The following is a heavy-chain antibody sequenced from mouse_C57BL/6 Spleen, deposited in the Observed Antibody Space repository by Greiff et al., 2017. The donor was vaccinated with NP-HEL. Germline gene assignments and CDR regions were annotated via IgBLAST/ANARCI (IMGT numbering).Heavy chain of an antibody. D-gene: IGHD1-1*01. CDR1: GYAFTNYL. J-gene: IGHJ2*01. V-gene: IGHV1-54*01. Sequence: QVQLKQSGAELVRPGTSVKVSCKASGYAFTNYLIEWVKQRPGQGLEWIGVINPGSGGTNYNEKFKGKATLTADKSSSTAYMQLSSLTSEDSAVYFCARGDYGSSYYFDYWGQGTTLTVSS. CDR3: ARGDYGSSYYFDY. CDR2: INPGSGGT.